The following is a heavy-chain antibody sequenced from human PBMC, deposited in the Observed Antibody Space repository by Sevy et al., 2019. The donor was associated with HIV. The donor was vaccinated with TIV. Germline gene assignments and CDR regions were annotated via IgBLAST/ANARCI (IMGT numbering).Heavy chain of an antibody. Sequence: GGSLRLSCAASGFTFSSYAMHWVRQAPGKGLEWVAVISYDGSNKYYADSVKGRFTISRDNSKNTLYLQMNSLRAEDTAVYYCAKDAYYDYVWGSYRYTPDAFDIWGQGTMVTVSS. V-gene: IGHV3-30*04. J-gene: IGHJ3*02. CDR1: GFTFSSYA. D-gene: IGHD3-16*02. CDR3: AKDAYYDYVWGSYRYTPDAFDI. CDR2: ISYDGSNK.